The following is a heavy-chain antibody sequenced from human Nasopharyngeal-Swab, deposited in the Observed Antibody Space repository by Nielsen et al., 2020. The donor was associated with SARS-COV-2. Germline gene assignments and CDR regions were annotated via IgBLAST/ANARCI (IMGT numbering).Heavy chain of an antibody. CDR1: GGTFSSYA. Sequence: SVKVSCKASGGTFSSYAISWVRQAPGQGLEWMGGIIPIFGTANYAQKFQGRVTITADESTSTAYMELSSLRSEDTAVYYCARGSSISGRESQASYYYYYGMDVWGQGTTVTVSS. V-gene: IGHV1-69*13. J-gene: IGHJ6*02. CDR2: IIPIFGTA. D-gene: IGHD6-19*01. CDR3: ARGSSISGRESQASYYYYYGMDV.